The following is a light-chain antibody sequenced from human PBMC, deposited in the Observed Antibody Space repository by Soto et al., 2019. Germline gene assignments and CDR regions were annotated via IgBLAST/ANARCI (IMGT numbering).Light chain of an antibody. CDR2: AAS. CDR1: QSVSSAY. Sequence: EIVLTQSPGTLSLSPGERATLSCRASQSVSSAYLAWYQHKPGQPPTLLIYAASSRVTGIPDRFSGSGSGTDFTLTISRLEPEDFAVYYCQQYNNWWTFGQGTKVEIK. V-gene: IGKV3-20*01. J-gene: IGKJ1*01. CDR3: QQYNNWWT.